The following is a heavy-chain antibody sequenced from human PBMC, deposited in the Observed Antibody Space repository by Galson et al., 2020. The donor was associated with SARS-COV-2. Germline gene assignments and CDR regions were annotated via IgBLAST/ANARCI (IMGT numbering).Heavy chain of an antibody. V-gene: IGHV4-59*08. Sequence: ETSETLSLTCSVSIGSMSDHYWSWIRQPPGKALEWIGFIFYTGSTNYNASLKSRVTITLDTSKKQFYLRPTSVTAADTAVYYCAKLAEGRRSSEDYWGHGTLVAVSS. CDR2: IFYTGST. CDR1: IGSMSDHY. CDR3: AKLAEGRRSSEDY. J-gene: IGHJ4*01.